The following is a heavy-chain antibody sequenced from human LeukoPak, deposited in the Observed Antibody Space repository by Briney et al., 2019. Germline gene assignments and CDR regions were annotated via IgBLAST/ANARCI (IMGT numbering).Heavy chain of an antibody. CDR3: ARAYSGYAPNDY. V-gene: IGHV1-2*02. CDR1: GYTFTDYY. D-gene: IGHD5-12*01. CDR2: INPYSGGT. Sequence: ASVKVSCKASGYTFTDYYMHWVRQAPGQGLEWMGWINPYSGGTNYAQKFQGRVTMTRDTSIGTAYMELSRLKSDDTAVYYCARAYSGYAPNDYWGQGTLVTVSS. J-gene: IGHJ4*02.